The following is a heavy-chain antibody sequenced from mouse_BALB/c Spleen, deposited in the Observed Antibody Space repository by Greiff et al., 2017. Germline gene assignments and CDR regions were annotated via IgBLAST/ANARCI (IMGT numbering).Heavy chain of an antibody. V-gene: IGHV5-17*02. J-gene: IGHJ4*01. Sequence: VHLVESGGGLVQPGGSRKLSCAASGFTFSSFGMHWVRQAPEKGLEWVAYISSGSSTIYYADTVKGRFTISRDNPKNTLFLQMTSLRSEDTAMYYCAREGYYYAMDYWGQGTSVTVSS. CDR2: ISSGSSTI. CDR3: AREGYYYAMDY. D-gene: IGHD3-3*01. CDR1: GFTFSSFG.